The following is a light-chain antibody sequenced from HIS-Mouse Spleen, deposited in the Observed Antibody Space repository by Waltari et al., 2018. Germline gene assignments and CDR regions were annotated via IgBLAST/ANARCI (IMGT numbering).Light chain of an antibody. CDR1: SSDVGGYNY. CDR3: CSYAGSYTGV. Sequence: QSALTQPRSVSGSPGQSVTISCTGTSSDVGGYNYVSWYQQHPGKAPKLMIYDASKLPSGFPDRFSGSKSGNTASLTISGLQAEDEADYYCCSYAGSYTGVFGTGTKVTVL. J-gene: IGLJ1*01. CDR2: DAS. V-gene: IGLV2-11*01.